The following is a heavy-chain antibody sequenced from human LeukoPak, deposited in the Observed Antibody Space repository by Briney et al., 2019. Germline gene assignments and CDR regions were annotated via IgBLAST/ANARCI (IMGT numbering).Heavy chain of an antibody. CDR2: ISSDGSGI. V-gene: IGHV3-21*01. CDR3: ARELSGDGYNPLAF. J-gene: IGHJ1*01. D-gene: IGHD5-24*01. Sequence: GGSLRLSCAASGFTFTSFSMNWVRQTPGKGLEWVSSISSDGSGILYADSVKGRFTVSRDNAKKSLLLQMNSLRADDTAVYYCARELSGDGYNPLAFWGQGTMVTVSS. CDR1: GFTFTSFS.